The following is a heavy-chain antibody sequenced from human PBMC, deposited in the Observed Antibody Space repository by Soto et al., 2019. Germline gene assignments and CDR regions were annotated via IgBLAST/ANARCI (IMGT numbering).Heavy chain of an antibody. V-gene: IGHV5-10-1*01. CDR2: IDPSDSYT. CDR3: AREGDFWNGYYRTYYYYGMDV. J-gene: IGHJ6*02. Sequence: GESLKISCKGSGYSFTSYWISWVRQMPGKGLEWMGRIDPSDSYTNYSPSFQGHVTISADKSISTAYLQWSSLKASDTAMYYCAREGDFWNGYYRTYYYYGMDVWGQGTTVTVSS. CDR1: GYSFTSYW. D-gene: IGHD3-3*01.